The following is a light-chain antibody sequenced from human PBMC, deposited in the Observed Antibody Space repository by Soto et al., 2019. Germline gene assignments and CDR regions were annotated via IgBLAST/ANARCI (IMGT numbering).Light chain of an antibody. Sequence: DIQMTQSPSSLSASVGDRVTITCQASQDISNYVNWYQQKPGKAPKLLIYDASNLETGVPSRFSGSGSGTDFTFTISSLQPEDIATYYCQQYDNLPFTFGPGTKVDI. CDR3: QQYDNLPFT. CDR1: QDISNY. V-gene: IGKV1-33*01. J-gene: IGKJ3*01. CDR2: DAS.